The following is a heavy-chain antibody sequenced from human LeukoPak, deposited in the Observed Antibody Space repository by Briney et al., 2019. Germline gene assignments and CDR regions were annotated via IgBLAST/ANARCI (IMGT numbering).Heavy chain of an antibody. CDR1: GFTFSRYS. CDR3: AKSTRAVMAMMDV. CDR2: ISSGSSYR. V-gene: IGHV3-21*01. D-gene: IGHD3-16*01. Sequence: PGGSLRLSCAASGFTFSRYSMNWVRQAPGKGLEWVSSISSGSSYRYYADSVKGRFTISRDNAKNSLYLQMNSLRAEDTAVYFCAKSTRAVMAMMDVWGKGTTVTVSS. J-gene: IGHJ6*04.